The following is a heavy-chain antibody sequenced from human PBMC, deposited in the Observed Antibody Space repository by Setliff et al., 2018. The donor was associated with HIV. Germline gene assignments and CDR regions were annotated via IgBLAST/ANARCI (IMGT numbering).Heavy chain of an antibody. D-gene: IGHD3-22*01. Sequence: SVKVSCKASGGALSTYAINGVRQAPGQGLEWVGGIIPVFGTANYALKLEGRVTITADESTGTVYMELSGLSSEDTAVYYCARAAYYDSRDFSNYYYMDVWGTGTTVTVSS. CDR1: GGALSTYA. V-gene: IGHV1-69*13. J-gene: IGHJ6*03. CDR3: ARAAYYDSRDFSNYYYMDV. CDR2: IIPVFGTA.